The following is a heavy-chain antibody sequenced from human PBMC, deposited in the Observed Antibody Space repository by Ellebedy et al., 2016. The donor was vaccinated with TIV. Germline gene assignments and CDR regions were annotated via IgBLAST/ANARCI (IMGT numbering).Heavy chain of an antibody. CDR1: GFNFNSYA. CDR3: AREKSGHKWNDGFDS. J-gene: IGHJ4*02. CDR2: ISYHGSDK. D-gene: IGHD1-1*01. Sequence: GESLKISCAASGFNFNSYALHWVRQAPGKGLEWVSLISYHGSDKYYADSMEGRFTISRDNAKNSLYLQMNSLRADDTAVYYCAREKSGHKWNDGFDSWGQGTLVTVSS. V-gene: IGHV3-30*04.